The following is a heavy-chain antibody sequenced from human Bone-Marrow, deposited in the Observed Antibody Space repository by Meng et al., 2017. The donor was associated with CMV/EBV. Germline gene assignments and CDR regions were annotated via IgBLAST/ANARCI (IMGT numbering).Heavy chain of an antibody. Sequence: ETLSLTCAASGFTFSSYSMNWVRQAPGKGLEWVSYISSSSSTIYYADSVKGRFTISRDNAKNSLYLQMNSLRAEDTAVYYCASAGVWQWLSIGDYWGQGTLVTVSS. CDR3: ASAGVWQWLSIGDY. J-gene: IGHJ4*02. V-gene: IGHV3-48*04. CDR2: ISSSSSTI. CDR1: GFTFSSYS. D-gene: IGHD6-19*01.